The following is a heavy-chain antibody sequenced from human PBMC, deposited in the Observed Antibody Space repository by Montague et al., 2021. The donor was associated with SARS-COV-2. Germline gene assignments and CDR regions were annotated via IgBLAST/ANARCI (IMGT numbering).Heavy chain of an antibody. CDR2: FSYSGST. CDR1: VGSVSSNRDT. CDR3: ARHEIFTNWFDP. D-gene: IGHD3-3*01. Sequence: SETLSLTCTVSVGSVSSNRDTCGWLRQTPGMGLYWIGTFSYSGSTYSNSSLNYQVAISSDTSRNHFSLKLTSVTTADTAVYYCARHEIFTNWFDPWGQGTQGTVSS. J-gene: IGHJ5*02. V-gene: IGHV4-39*01.